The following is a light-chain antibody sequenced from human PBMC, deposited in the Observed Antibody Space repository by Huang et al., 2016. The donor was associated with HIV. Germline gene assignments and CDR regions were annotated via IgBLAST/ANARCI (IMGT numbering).Light chain of an antibody. Sequence: IQLTQSPSSLSASVGDRVTITCRASQGVSSYLAWHQQKPGKVPKLLIYAASTLQSGVPSRFSGSGSGTDFTLTISSLQPEDFATYYCQQLYDYPLTFGPGTKVDIK. V-gene: IGKV1-9*01. CDR2: AAS. J-gene: IGKJ3*01. CDR3: QQLYDYPLT. CDR1: QGVSSY.